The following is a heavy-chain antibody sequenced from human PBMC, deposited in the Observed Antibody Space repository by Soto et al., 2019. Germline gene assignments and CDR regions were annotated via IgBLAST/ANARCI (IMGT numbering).Heavy chain of an antibody. V-gene: IGHV4-4*02. J-gene: IGHJ4*02. Sequence: SETLSLTCAVSGGSISSSNWWSWVRQPPGKGLEWIGSVYYSGSTYYNPSLESRVTISVDKSKNQFSLKLMSLSAADTAVYYCGRLEGLATISSYLDYWGQGALVTVSS. CDR2: VYYSGST. CDR3: GRLEGLATISSYLDY. D-gene: IGHD3-9*01. CDR1: GGSISSSNW.